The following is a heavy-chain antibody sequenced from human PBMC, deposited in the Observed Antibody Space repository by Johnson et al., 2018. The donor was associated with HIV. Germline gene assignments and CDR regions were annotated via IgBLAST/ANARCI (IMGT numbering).Heavy chain of an antibody. D-gene: IGHD2-2*01. J-gene: IGHJ3*02. V-gene: IGHV3-13*01. CDR1: GFTFSSYD. CDR2: IGTAGDT. Sequence: VQLVESGGGLVQPGGSLRLSCAASGFTFSSYDMHWVRQVTGKGLEWISTIGTAGDTYYADSVKGRFTISRDNSKNTVFLQMNRLRAEDTALYYCAKPSDNDGFDIWGQGTMVAVSS. CDR3: AKPSDNDGFDI.